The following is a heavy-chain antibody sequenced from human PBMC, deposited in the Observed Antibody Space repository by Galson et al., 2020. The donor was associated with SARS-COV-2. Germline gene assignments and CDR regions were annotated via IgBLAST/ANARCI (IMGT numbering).Heavy chain of an antibody. V-gene: IGHV3-74*01. CDR3: ARGPYCSGGSCYSVF. J-gene: IGHJ4*02. D-gene: IGHD2-15*01. Sequence: GGSLRLSCAASGLTFSSYWMHWVRQAPGKGLVWVSRINSDGSRTSDADSVKGRSTISRDNAKNTLYLQMNSLRAEDTAVYYCARGPYCSGGSCYSVFWGQGTLVTVSS. CDR1: GLTFSSYW. CDR2: INSDGSRT.